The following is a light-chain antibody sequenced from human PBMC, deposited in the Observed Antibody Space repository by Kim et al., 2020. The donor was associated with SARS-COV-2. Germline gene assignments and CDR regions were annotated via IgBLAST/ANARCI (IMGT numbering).Light chain of an antibody. J-gene: IGLJ2*01. CDR2: EVN. CDR3: SSYGGRNDLV. V-gene: IGLV2-8*01. Sequence: GQSLTISCTVTSDDIGHYNYVSWYQQHPGKAPKLIIYEVNRRPSGVPDRFSGYKSGNTASLTVSGLQVEDEADYYCSSYGGRNDLVFGGGTQLTVL. CDR1: SDDIGHYNY.